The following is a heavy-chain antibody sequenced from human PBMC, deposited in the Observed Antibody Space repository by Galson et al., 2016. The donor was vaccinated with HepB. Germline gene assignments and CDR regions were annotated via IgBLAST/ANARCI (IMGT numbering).Heavy chain of an antibody. CDR1: GYIFITYY. V-gene: IGHV1-46*01. Sequence: SVKVSCKASGYIFITYYMHWVRQAPGQGLEWMGIINPSGGSTRYAQKFQGRVTMTRDTSTGTVYMELSSLTSEDTAVYYCARTGSHYNWFDPWGQGTLVTVSS. J-gene: IGHJ5*02. CDR2: INPSGGST. D-gene: IGHD1-1*01. CDR3: ARTGSHYNWFDP.